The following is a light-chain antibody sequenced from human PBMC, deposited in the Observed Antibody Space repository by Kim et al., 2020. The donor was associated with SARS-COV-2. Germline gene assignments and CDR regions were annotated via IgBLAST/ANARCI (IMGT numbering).Light chain of an antibody. CDR3: QQYNTWYT. J-gene: IGKJ2*01. Sequence: LSRSVGDRVTITCRASQSVSHWLAWYQQKPGKAPNVLIYETSKLKSGVPSRFSGSGFGTEFTLTISSLQPDDFATYYCQQYNTWYTFGQGTKLEI. V-gene: IGKV1-5*03. CDR1: QSVSHW. CDR2: ETS.